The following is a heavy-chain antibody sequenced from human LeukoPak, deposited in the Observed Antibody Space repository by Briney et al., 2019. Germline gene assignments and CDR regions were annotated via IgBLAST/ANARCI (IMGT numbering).Heavy chain of an antibody. J-gene: IGHJ5*02. CDR2: INPNSGGT. D-gene: IGHD5-18*01. CDR1: GYTFSSYA. CDR3: ARAFALGGAMVTSYWFDP. Sequence: ASVKVSCKASGYTFSSYAMNWVRQAPEQGLEWMGWINPNSGGTNYAQKFQGRVTMTRDTSISTAYMELSRLRSDDTAVYYCARAFALGGAMVTSYWFDPWGQGTLVTVSS. V-gene: IGHV1-2*02.